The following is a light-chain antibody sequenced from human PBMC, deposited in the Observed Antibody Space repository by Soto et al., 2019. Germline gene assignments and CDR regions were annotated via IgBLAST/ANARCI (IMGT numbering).Light chain of an antibody. V-gene: IGLV2-23*02. CDR1: SSDIGSYER. CDR2: EDY. J-gene: IGLJ2*01. Sequence: QSVLTQPASVSGSPGQSITISCTGTSSDIGSYERVSWYQWHPGKAPKLMIYEDYRRPSGISSRIAGSKSGYTASLTISGIQGEDEADYYCCSYAGSRTFEVLGGGTKLTVL. CDR3: CSYAGSRTFEV.